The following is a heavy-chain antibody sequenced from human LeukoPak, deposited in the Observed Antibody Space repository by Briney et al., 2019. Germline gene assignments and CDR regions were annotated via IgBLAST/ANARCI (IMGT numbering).Heavy chain of an antibody. CDR2: ISSDGDEK. Sequence: PGGSLTLSCEASGFTFSHYGIHCVRQTPGKGLEGVAAISSDGDEKHYADSVKGRFTISRDNSKSTLYLQMNSLRAEDTALYYCAREGHYDILTGYSPVEYYFYYMDVWGKGTTVTVSS. D-gene: IGHD3-9*01. CDR1: GFTFSHYG. CDR3: AREGHYDILTGYSPVEYYFYYMDV. V-gene: IGHV3-30*04. J-gene: IGHJ6*03.